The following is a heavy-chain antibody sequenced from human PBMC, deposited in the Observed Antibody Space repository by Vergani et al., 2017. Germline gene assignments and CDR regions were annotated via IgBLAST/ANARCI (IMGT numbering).Heavy chain of an antibody. Sequence: QVQLVESGPGLVKPSETLSLTCTVSGGSLSSSSYYWGWIRQPPGKGLEWIGSIYYSGSTYYNLSLKSRVTISVDTSKNQFSLRLTSVTAADTAVYYCARDLDVPPYNWFDPWGQGILVTVSS. CDR2: IYYSGST. CDR1: GGSLSSSSYY. J-gene: IGHJ5*02. V-gene: IGHV4-39*01. CDR3: ARDLDVPPYNWFDP. D-gene: IGHD3-10*02.